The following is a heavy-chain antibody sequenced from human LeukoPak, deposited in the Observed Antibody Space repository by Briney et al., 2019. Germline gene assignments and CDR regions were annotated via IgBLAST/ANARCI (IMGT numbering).Heavy chain of an antibody. V-gene: IGHV1-2*02. CDR3: ARVPTGTGYYYYYMDV. CDR1: GYTFTSYY. D-gene: IGHD1-7*01. J-gene: IGHJ6*03. Sequence: GASVKVSCKASGYTFTSYYMHWVRQAPGQGLEWMGWINPNSGGTNYAQKFQGRVTMTRDTSISTAYMELSRLRSDDTAVYYCARVPTGTGYYYYYMDVWGKGTTVTVSS. CDR2: INPNSGGT.